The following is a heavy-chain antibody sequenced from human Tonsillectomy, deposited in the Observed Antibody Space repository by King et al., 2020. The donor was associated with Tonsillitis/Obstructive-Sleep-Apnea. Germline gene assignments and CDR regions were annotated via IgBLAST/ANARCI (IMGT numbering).Heavy chain of an antibody. CDR2: ISSNGGST. D-gene: IGHD2-2*02. CDR3: VKDPGYCSSTSCYTDY. Sequence: QLVQSGGGLVQPVGSLRLSCSASGFTFSSYAMHWVRQAPGKGLEYVSAISSNGGSTYYADSVKGRFTISRDNSKNTLYLQMSSLRAEDTAVYYCVKDPGYCSSTSCYTDYWGQGTLVTVSS. J-gene: IGHJ4*02. CDR1: GFTFSSYA. V-gene: IGHV3-64D*06.